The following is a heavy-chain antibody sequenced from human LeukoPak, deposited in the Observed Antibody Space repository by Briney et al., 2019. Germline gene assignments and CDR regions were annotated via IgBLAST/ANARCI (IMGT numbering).Heavy chain of an antibody. D-gene: IGHD1-26*01. Sequence: GGSLRLSCAASGFTFYNYAMSWVRQAPGKGLEWVSTIVGSGGSTNYADSVKGRFIISRDNSKNTLYLQMNSLRAEDTAVYYCAKGIIVRIDPYYFDSWGQGTLVTVSS. J-gene: IGHJ4*02. CDR1: GFTFYNYA. CDR3: AKGIIVRIDPYYFDS. CDR2: IVGSGGST. V-gene: IGHV3-23*01.